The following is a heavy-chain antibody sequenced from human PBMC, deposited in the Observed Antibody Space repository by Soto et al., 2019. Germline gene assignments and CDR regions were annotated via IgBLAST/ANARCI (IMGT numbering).Heavy chain of an antibody. V-gene: IGHV1-69*08. J-gene: IGHJ5*02. CDR1: GGTLSSYT. CDR2: IIPILGIT. Sequence: QVQLVQSGAEVKKPGSSVKVSCKASGGTLSSYTMNWVRQAPGQGLEWMGRIIPILGITNYAQKFQGRVTITADRSTRTAYVEVSSLRSEDTAVYFCAREDECADGSCYGNWLDPWGQGTLVTVSS. D-gene: IGHD2-15*01. CDR3: AREDECADGSCYGNWLDP.